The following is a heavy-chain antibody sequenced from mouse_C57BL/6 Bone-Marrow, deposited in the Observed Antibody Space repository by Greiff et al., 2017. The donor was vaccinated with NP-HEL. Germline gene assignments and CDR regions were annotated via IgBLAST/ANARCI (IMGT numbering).Heavy chain of an antibody. CDR1: GYTLTSYW. CDR3: ARRRGYNWYYYAMDY. V-gene: IGHV1-64*01. Sequence: QVQLQQPGAELVKPGASVKLSCKASGYTLTSYWMHWVKQRPGQGLEWIGMIHPNSGSTNYNEKFKSKATLTVDKSSSTAYMQLSSLTSEDSAVYYCARRRGYNWYYYAMDYWGQGTSVTVSS. CDR2: IHPNSGST. J-gene: IGHJ4*01. D-gene: IGHD4-1*02.